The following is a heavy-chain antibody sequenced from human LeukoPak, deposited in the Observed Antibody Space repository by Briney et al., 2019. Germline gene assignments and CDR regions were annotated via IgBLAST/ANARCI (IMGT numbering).Heavy chain of an antibody. Sequence: SETLSLTCTVSGGSISSYYWSWIRQPPGKGLEWIGYIYYSGSTNYNPSLKSRVTISVDTSKNQFSLKLSSVTAADTAVYYCAGTRVFYDILTGYYKGGKGIFDYWGQGTLVTVSS. J-gene: IGHJ4*02. CDR1: GGSISSYY. D-gene: IGHD3-9*01. CDR2: IYYSGST. V-gene: IGHV4-59*01. CDR3: AGTRVFYDILTGYYKGGKGIFDY.